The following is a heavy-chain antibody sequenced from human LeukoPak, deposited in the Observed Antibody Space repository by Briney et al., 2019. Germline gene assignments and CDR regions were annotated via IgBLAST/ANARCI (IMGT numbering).Heavy chain of an antibody. Sequence: GGSLRLSCAAPGFTFSSYAMSWVRQAPGKGLEWVSAISGSGGSTYYADSVKGRFTISRDNSKNTLYLQMNSLRAEDTAVYYCAKREIAAALYYYYMDVWGKGTTVTVSS. D-gene: IGHD6-13*01. CDR3: AKREIAAALYYYYMDV. CDR2: ISGSGGST. CDR1: GFTFSSYA. V-gene: IGHV3-23*01. J-gene: IGHJ6*03.